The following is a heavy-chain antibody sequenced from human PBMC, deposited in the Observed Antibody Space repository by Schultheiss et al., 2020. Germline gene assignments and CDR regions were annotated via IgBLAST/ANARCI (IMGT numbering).Heavy chain of an antibody. D-gene: IGHD6-6*01. CDR2: IFYTGST. CDR3: ARLWPNSSSSGVDY. CDR1: GGSISSSSYY. V-gene: IGHV4-39*01. J-gene: IGHJ4*02. Sequence: SQTLSLTCTVSGGSISSSSYYWGWIRQPPGKGLEWIGTIFYTGSTYYNPSLKSRVTISVDASKNQFSLKLSSVTAADTAVYYCARLWPNSSSSGVDYWGQGTLVTVSS.